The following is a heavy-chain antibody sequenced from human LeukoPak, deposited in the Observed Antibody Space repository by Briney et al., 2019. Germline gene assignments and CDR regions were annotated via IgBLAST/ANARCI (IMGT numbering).Heavy chain of an antibody. D-gene: IGHD6-19*01. CDR2: ISGSSPAT. Sequence: GGSLRLSCVASGFPFSSYTLSWVRQAPGKGLEWVSAISGSSPATYYSGSVKGRFTISRDNSKNTLYLQMNSLRAEDTAVYYCARDRDGSSGWTRPFYYYYGMDVWGQGTTVTVSS. CDR1: GFPFSSYT. J-gene: IGHJ6*02. CDR3: ARDRDGSSGWTRPFYYYYGMDV. V-gene: IGHV3-23*01.